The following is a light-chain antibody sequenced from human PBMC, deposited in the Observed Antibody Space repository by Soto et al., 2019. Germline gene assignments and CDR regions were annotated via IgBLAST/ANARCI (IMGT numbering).Light chain of an antibody. Sequence: AIRMTQSPSSLSASTGDRVTITCRASQGISSYLAWYQQKPGKAPKLQIYAASTLQSGVPSRFSGSGSGTDFTLTISCLQSEDFATYYSQQYYSYPRLTFGGGTKVDIK. CDR2: AAS. J-gene: IGKJ4*01. CDR3: QQYYSYPRLT. V-gene: IGKV1-8*01. CDR1: QGISSY.